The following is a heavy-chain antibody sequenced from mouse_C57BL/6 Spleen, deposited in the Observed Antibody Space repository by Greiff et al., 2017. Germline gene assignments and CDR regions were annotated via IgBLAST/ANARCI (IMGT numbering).Heavy chain of an antibody. CDR2: ISDGGSYT. CDR3: ARALITTVGDFDY. CDR1: GFTFSSYA. D-gene: IGHD1-1*01. V-gene: IGHV5-4*01. Sequence: EVQRVESGGGLVKPGGSLKLSCAASGFTFSSYAMSWVRQTPEKRLEWVATISDGGSYTYYPDNVKGSFTISRDKAKNNLYLQRSHLKSEDTAMYDCARALITTVGDFDYWGQGTTLTVSS. J-gene: IGHJ2*01.